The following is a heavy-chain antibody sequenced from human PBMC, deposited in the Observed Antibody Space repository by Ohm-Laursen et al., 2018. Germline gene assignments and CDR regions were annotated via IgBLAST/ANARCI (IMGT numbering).Heavy chain of an antibody. D-gene: IGHD1-26*01. CDR2: IWYDGNSK. J-gene: IGHJ6*02. Sequence: SLRLSCAAPGFTFSSYAMHWVRQAPGKGLEWVAVIWYDGNSKYYADSVKGRFTISRDNSKNTLYLQMNSLRAEDTALYYCARAVGGNFYYYAMAVWGQGTTVTVSS. CDR3: ARAVGGNFYYYAMAV. CDR1: GFTFSSYA. V-gene: IGHV3-33*01.